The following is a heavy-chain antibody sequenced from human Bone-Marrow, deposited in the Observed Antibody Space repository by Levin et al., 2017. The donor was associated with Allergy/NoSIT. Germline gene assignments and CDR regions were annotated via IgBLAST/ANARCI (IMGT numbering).Heavy chain of an antibody. J-gene: IGHJ6*02. Sequence: GESLKISCKASGYTFTSYDINWVRQATGQGLEWMGWMNPNSGNTGYAQKFQGRVTMTRNTSISTAYMELSRLRSEDTAVYYCARGDGSSVYYLPADGMDVWGQGTTVTVSS. D-gene: IGHD3-22*01. CDR1: GYTFTSYD. CDR3: ARGDGSSVYYLPADGMDV. CDR2: MNPNSGNT. V-gene: IGHV1-8*01.